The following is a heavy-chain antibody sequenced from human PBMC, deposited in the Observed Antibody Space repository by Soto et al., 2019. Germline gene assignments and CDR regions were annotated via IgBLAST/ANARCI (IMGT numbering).Heavy chain of an antibody. Sequence: GASVKVSCKASGYTFTNSDINWVRQATGQGLEWMGWMNPNSGNTGYAHKFQGRVTMTRNTSIGTAYMELSSLTSEDTAGYYCARVRDVTVTTSLWYFDLWGRGTLVTVSS. CDR3: ARVRDVTVTTSLWYFDL. D-gene: IGHD4-4*01. V-gene: IGHV1-8*02. CDR1: GYTFTNSD. J-gene: IGHJ2*01. CDR2: MNPNSGNT.